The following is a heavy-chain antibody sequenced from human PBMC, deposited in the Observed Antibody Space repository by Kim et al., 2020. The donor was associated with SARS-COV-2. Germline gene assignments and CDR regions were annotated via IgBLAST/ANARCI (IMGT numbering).Heavy chain of an antibody. CDR1: GGSISYYY. D-gene: IGHD3-22*01. V-gene: IGHV4-59*01. CDR3: ARGKYYYDGSGNPRFWYFDL. CDR2: VFDSGST. Sequence: SETLSLTCTVSGGSISYYYWSWIRQPPGKGLEWIGYVFDSGSTKYNPSLKSRVTIFLDTSKKQFSLQLTSVNDADTAVYYCARGKYYYDGSGNPRFWYFDLWGRGTLVTVSS. J-gene: IGHJ2*01.